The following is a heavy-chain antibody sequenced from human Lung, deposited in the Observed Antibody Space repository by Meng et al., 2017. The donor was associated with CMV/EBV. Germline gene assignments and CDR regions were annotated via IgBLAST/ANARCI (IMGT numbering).Heavy chain of an antibody. Sequence: GGSLRLSCKVSGYTFSDYYMHWVRQAPGQGLEWMGWINPNSGGTNYAQKFQGRVTMTRDTSISTAYMELSRLRSDDTAVYYCAREDYHDSTSYQDCDYWGQGTLVTVSS. J-gene: IGHJ4*02. CDR1: GYTFSDYY. CDR2: INPNSGGT. V-gene: IGHV1-2*02. D-gene: IGHD3-22*01. CDR3: AREDYHDSTSYQDCDY.